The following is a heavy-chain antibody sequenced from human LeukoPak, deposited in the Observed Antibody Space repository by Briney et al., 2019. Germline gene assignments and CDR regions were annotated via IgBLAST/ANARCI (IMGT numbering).Heavy chain of an antibody. CDR2: IWYDGSNK. CDR1: GFTFSNCG. V-gene: IGHV3-33*01. Sequence: GRSLRLSCTAPGFTFSNCGMHWVRQAPGKGLEWVAIIWYDGSNKYYADSVKGRFTISRDNSKSTLYLQMNSLRGEDTAVYYCARDREHSYFDYWGQGTLVTVSS. CDR3: ARDREHSYFDY. J-gene: IGHJ4*02. D-gene: IGHD1/OR15-1a*01.